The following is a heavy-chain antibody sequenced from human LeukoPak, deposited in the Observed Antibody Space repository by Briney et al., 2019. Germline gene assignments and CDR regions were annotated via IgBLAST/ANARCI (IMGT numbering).Heavy chain of an antibody. Sequence: GGSLRLSCAASGFTFSSYSMNWVRQAPGKGLEWVSSISSSSSYIYYADSVKGRFTISRDNAKNSLYLQMNSLRAEDTAVYYCARDPYSQLFFDYWGQGTLVTVSS. CDR3: ARDPYSQLFFDY. D-gene: IGHD6-13*01. CDR2: ISSSSSYI. CDR1: GFTFSSYS. V-gene: IGHV3-21*01. J-gene: IGHJ4*02.